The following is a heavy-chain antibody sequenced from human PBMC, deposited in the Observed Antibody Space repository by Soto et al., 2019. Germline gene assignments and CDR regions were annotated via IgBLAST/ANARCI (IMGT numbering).Heavy chain of an antibody. CDR2: INAGNGNT. CDR1: GYTFTSYA. Sequence: QVQLVQSGAEVKKPGASVKVSCKASGYTFTSYAMHWVRQAPGQRLEWMGWINAGNGNTKYSQKFQGRVTITRDTSASTAYMELSSLRSEDTAVYYCARSIVGVTVADYWGQGTLVTVSS. D-gene: IGHD2-21*02. J-gene: IGHJ4*02. CDR3: ARSIVGVTVADY. V-gene: IGHV1-3*01.